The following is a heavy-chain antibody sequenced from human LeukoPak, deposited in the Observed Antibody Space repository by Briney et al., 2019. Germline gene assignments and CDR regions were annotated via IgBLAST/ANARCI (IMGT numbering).Heavy chain of an antibody. Sequence: GASVKLFCKAFGYTFTSNYMHWVRQAPGQGLEWMGGIIPIFGTANYAQMFQGGVTITAAESQSRAYMELSSLRSEDTAVYYCARGEVAGTFDYWGQGTLVTVSS. D-gene: IGHD6-19*01. J-gene: IGHJ4*02. CDR3: ARGEVAGTFDY. CDR2: IIPIFGTA. V-gene: IGHV1-69*13. CDR1: GYTFTSNY.